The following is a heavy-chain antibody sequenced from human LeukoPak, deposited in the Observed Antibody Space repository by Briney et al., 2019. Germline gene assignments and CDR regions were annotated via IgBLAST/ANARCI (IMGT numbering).Heavy chain of an antibody. Sequence: GGSLRLACAASGFTFSSYAMHWVSQAPGKGLEWVAVISYDGSNKYYADSVKGRFTISRDNSKNTLYLQMNSLRAEDTAVYYCARSSSWRDTNFDYSGQGTLVTVSS. D-gene: IGHD6-13*01. CDR2: ISYDGSNK. J-gene: IGHJ4*02. CDR1: GFTFSSYA. CDR3: ARSSSWRDTNFDY. V-gene: IGHV3-30-3*01.